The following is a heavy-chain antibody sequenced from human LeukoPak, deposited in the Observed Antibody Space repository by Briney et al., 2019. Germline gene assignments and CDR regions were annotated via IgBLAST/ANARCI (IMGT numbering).Heavy chain of an antibody. CDR2: MNPNSGST. J-gene: IGHJ6*03. CDR3: ARGPQLYYYMDV. CDR1: GYTFTSYD. V-gene: IGHV1-8*01. D-gene: IGHD2-2*01. Sequence: ASVKVSCKASGYTFTSYDINWVRQATGQGLEWMGWMNPNSGSTGYAQKFQGRVTMTRNTSISTAYMELSSLRSEDTAVYYCARGPQLYYYMDVWGKGTTVTVSS.